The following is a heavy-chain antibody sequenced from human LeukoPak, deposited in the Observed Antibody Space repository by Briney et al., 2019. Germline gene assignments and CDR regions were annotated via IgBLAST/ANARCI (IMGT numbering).Heavy chain of an antibody. D-gene: IGHD5-12*01. CDR3: AKDGAWLRFDD. Sequence: QTGGSLRLSCAASGFTFSSYWMHWVRQAPGKGLVWVSRINSDGSSTNYADSVKGRFTISRDNAKNTLHLQMKDLRAEDTAVYYCAKDGAWLRFDDWGQGILVTVSS. J-gene: IGHJ4*02. V-gene: IGHV3-74*01. CDR2: INSDGSST. CDR1: GFTFSSYW.